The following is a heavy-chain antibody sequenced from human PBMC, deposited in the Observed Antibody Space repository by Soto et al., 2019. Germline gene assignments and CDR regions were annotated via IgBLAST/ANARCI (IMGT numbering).Heavy chain of an antibody. CDR1: GFTFSSYW. V-gene: IGHV3-74*01. J-gene: IGHJ6*02. CDR2: INSDGSST. CDR3: ARKAGTGFYYYYGMDV. D-gene: IGHD6-13*01. Sequence: GGSLRLSCAASGFTFSSYWMHWVRQAPGKGLVWVSRINSDGSSTSYADSVKGRFTISRDNAKNTLYLQMNSLRAEDTAVYYCARKAGTGFYYYYGMDVWGQGATVTVSS.